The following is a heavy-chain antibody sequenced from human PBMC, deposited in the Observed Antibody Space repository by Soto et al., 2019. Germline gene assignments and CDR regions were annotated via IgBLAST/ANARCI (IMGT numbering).Heavy chain of an antibody. Sequence: QVQLQESCPGLVKPSQTLSLTCTVSGGSISRGDYYWSWIRQPPGKGLEWIGYIYYSGSTYYNPSLKSRVTISVDTSKNQFSLKVSSVTAADTAVYYCARAGCSGGSCYPMIWFDPWGQGTLVTVSS. D-gene: IGHD2-15*01. CDR3: ARAGCSGGSCYPMIWFDP. V-gene: IGHV4-30-4*01. CDR2: IYYSGST. J-gene: IGHJ5*02. CDR1: GGSISRGDYY.